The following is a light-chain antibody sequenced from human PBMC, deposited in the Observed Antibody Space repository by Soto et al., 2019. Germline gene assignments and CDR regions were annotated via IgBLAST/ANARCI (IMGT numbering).Light chain of an antibody. CDR1: QSVSSSY. CDR2: RAS. V-gene: IGKV3-15*01. Sequence: IALSLSPSKMYVLYWEIANISIRASQSVSSSYLAWYQQKPGQAPRLLIYRASTRATGVPARFSGSGSGTEFTLTISSLQSEDASVYFCQHYNFWPHTFGQGTKVDIK. CDR3: QHYNFWPHT. J-gene: IGKJ2*01.